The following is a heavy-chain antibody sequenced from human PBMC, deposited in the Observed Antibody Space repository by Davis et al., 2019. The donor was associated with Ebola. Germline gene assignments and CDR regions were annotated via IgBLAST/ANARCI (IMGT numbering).Heavy chain of an antibody. D-gene: IGHD1-1*01. CDR1: GYTFTGYY. CDR2: INPNSGGT. CDR3: ARWGREGLEAGHFDY. J-gene: IGHJ4*02. Sequence: ASVKVSCKASGYTFTGYYMHWVRQAPGQGLEWMGWINPNSGGTNYAQKFQGWVTMTRDTSISTAYMELSRLRSDDTAVYYCARWGREGLEAGHFDYWGQGTLVTVSS. V-gene: IGHV1-2*04.